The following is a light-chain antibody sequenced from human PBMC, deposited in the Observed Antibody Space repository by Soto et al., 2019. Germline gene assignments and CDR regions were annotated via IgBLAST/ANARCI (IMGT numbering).Light chain of an antibody. CDR1: QSVSSY. V-gene: IGKV3-20*01. CDR2: GAS. J-gene: IGKJ5*01. Sequence: ETVMTQSPATLSLSPGERATLACRSSQSVSSYLAWYQQKPGQAPRLLISGASSRATGIPDRFSGSGSGTDFTLTISRLEPEDFALYYCQHYVERSPITFGQGTRLEIK. CDR3: QHYVERSPIT.